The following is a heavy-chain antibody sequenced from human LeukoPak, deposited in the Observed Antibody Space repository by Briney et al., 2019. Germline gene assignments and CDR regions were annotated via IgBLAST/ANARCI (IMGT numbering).Heavy chain of an antibody. CDR1: GFTFSSYA. J-gene: IGHJ3*02. D-gene: IGHD2-21*01. CDR2: ISGSGGST. Sequence: GGSLRLSCAASGFTFSSYAMSWVRQAPGKGLEWVSAISGSGGSTYYADSVKGRFTISRDNSKNTLYLQMNSLRAEDTAVYYCAKKSAHIVVVGGAFDIWGQGTMVTVSS. V-gene: IGHV3-23*01. CDR3: AKKSAHIVVVGGAFDI.